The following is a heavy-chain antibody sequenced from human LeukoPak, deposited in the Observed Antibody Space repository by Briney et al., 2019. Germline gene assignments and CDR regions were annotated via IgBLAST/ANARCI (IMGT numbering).Heavy chain of an antibody. J-gene: IGHJ5*02. CDR1: GYTFTSYD. CDR3: AREVEKGEWLSPKPDFDL. Sequence: ASVKVSCKASGYTFTSYDINWVRQATGQGLGWMGWMNPNSGNTGYAQKFQGRVTMTRNTSISTAYMELSSLRSEDTAVYYCAREVEKGEWLSPKPDFDLWGQGTLVTVSS. V-gene: IGHV1-8*01. D-gene: IGHD3-3*01. CDR2: MNPNSGNT.